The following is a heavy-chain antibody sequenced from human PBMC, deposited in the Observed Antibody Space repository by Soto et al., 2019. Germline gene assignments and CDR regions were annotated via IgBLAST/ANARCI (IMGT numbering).Heavy chain of an antibody. D-gene: IGHD6-6*01. CDR3: ARFEYSSSGHFDY. CDR1: GGSISSGGYS. Sequence: PSEPLSLTCAVSGGSISSGGYSWSWIRQPPGKGLEWIGYIYHSGSTYYNPSLKSRVTISVDRSKNQFSLKLSSVTAADTAVYYCARFEYSSSGHFDYWGQGTLVTVSS. CDR2: IYHSGST. V-gene: IGHV4-30-2*01. J-gene: IGHJ4*02.